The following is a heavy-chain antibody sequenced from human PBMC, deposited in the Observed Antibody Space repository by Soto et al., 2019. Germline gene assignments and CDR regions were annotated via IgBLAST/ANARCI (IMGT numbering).Heavy chain of an antibody. Sequence: PGGSLRLSCAASGFTFSSYSMNWVRQAPGKGLEWVSYISSSSSTTYYADSVKGRFTISRDNAKNSLYLQMNSLRDEDTAVYCCARAQAELSSSWHYYFDYWGQGTLVTVSS. V-gene: IGHV3-48*02. CDR3: ARAQAELSSSWHYYFDY. J-gene: IGHJ4*02. D-gene: IGHD6-13*01. CDR2: ISSSSSTT. CDR1: GFTFSSYS.